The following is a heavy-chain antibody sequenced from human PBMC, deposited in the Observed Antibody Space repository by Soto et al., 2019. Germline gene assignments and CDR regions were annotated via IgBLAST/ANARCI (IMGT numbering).Heavy chain of an antibody. J-gene: IGHJ3*02. CDR2: ISASGGST. Sequence: GGSLRLSCAASGFTFSSYAMSWVRQAPGKGLEWVSTISASGGSTYHADSVKGRFTISRDNSKNTLYLQMNSLRDEDTAAYYCARDPVAGFPDAFDIWGQGTMVTVSS. D-gene: IGHD6-19*01. V-gene: IGHV3-23*01. CDR1: GFTFSSYA. CDR3: ARDPVAGFPDAFDI.